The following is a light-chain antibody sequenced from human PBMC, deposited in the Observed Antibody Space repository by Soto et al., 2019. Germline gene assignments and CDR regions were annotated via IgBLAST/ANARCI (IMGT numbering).Light chain of an antibody. CDR2: AAS. CDR3: QQSYSTPFT. J-gene: IGKJ4*01. Sequence: DIQMTQSPSSLSASVGDRVTITCRASQSISNFLNWYQQKPWKAPQLLIYAASSLQSGVPERFSGRGSGTDFNLTISSLQPDDFATYYCQQSYSTPFTFGGGTQVEIK. CDR1: QSISNF. V-gene: IGKV1-39*01.